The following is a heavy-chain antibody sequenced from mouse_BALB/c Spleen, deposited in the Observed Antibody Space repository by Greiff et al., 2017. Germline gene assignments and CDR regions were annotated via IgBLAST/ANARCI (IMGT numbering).Heavy chain of an antibody. CDR3: ARGYDVPFDY. D-gene: IGHD2-14*01. CDR2: ISSGGSYT. J-gene: IGHJ2*01. CDR1: GFTFSSYG. V-gene: IGHV5-6*01. Sequence: EVKLLESGGDLVKPGGSLKLSCAASGFTFSSYGMSWVRQTPDKRLEWVATISSGGSYTYYPDSVKGRFTISRDNAKNTLYLQMSSLKSEDTAMYYCARGYDVPFDYWGQGTTLTVSS.